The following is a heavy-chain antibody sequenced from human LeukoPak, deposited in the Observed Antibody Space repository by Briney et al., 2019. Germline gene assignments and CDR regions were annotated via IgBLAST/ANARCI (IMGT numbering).Heavy chain of an antibody. V-gene: IGHV3-7*01. CDR3: VRDYRVAASGSDGLDY. D-gene: IGHD6-13*01. Sequence: GGSLRLSCAASRFTFSSYWMSWVRQAPGKGLEWVANIKQDGSEKYYMDSVKGRFTISRDNAENSLYLQMNSLRAEDTAVYYCVRDYRVAASGSDGLDYWGQGTLVTVSS. J-gene: IGHJ4*02. CDR2: IKQDGSEK. CDR1: RFTFSSYW.